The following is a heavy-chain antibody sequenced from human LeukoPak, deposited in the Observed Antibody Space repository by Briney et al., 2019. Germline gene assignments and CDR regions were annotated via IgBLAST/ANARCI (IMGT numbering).Heavy chain of an antibody. CDR1: GGSISSTSYY. D-gene: IGHD2-15*01. Sequence: ASETLSLTCTVSGGSISSTSYYWGWIRQPPGKGLEWIGYISYSGSTNYNPSLKSRVTISVDTSKNQFSLKLSSVTAADTAVYYCAKTHSGGSCYDCWFDPWGQGTLVTVSS. CDR3: AKTHSGGSCYDCWFDP. J-gene: IGHJ5*02. CDR2: ISYSGST. V-gene: IGHV4-61*05.